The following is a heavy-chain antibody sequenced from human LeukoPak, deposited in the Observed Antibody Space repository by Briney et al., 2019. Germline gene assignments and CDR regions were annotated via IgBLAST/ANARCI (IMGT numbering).Heavy chain of an antibody. D-gene: IGHD2-15*01. CDR3: ARDGLGYCSGGSCSPGYWFDP. V-gene: IGHV1-69*04. Sequence: SVKVSCKASGGTFSSYAISWVRQAPGQGLEWMGRIIPILGIANYAQKFQGRVTITADKSTSTAYMELSSLRSEDMAVYYCARDGLGYCSGGSCSPGYWFDPWGQGTLVTVSS. J-gene: IGHJ5*02. CDR2: IIPILGIA. CDR1: GGTFSSYA.